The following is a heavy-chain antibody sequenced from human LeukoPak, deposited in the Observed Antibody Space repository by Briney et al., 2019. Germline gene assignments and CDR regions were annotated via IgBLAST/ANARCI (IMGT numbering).Heavy chain of an antibody. V-gene: IGHV4-34*01. CDR1: GGPFSGYY. CDR3: ARGIRGESSWFDY. D-gene: IGHD3-16*01. J-gene: IGHJ4*02. Sequence: PSETLSLTCAVYGGPFSGYYWSWIRQPPGKGLEWIGEINHSGSTNYNPSLKSRVTISVDTSKNQFSLKLSSVTAADTAVYYCARGIRGESSWFDYWGQGTLVTVSS. CDR2: INHSGST.